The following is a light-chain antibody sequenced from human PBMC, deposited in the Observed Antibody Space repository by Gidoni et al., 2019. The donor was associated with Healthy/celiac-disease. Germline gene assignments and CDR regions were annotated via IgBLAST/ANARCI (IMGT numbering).Light chain of an antibody. V-gene: IGKV3-20*01. J-gene: IGKJ1*01. CDR1: QSVSSSY. CDR3: QQYGISPWT. Sequence: EIVLTQSPGTLSLSPGERATLSCRASQSVSSSYLAWYRQKPGQAPRLLIYGASSRATGIPDRFSGSGSGTDFTLTISRLEPEDFAVYYCQQYGISPWTFGQXTKVEIK. CDR2: GAS.